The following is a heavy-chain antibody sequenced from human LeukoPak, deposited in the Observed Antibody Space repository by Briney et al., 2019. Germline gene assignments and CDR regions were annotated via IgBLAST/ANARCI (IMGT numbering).Heavy chain of an antibody. V-gene: IGHV4-39*01. D-gene: IGHD4-23*01. CDR1: GGSISSSSYR. Sequence: SETLSLTCIVSGGSISSSSYRWGWIRQPPGKGLEWIGSFYNSGTTSYNPSLKSRVTISVDTSKNQFSLKVNSVSAADTAVYYCARHRCFGGNFADYWGQGFLVTVSS. J-gene: IGHJ4*02. CDR2: FYNSGTT. CDR3: ARHRCFGGNFADY.